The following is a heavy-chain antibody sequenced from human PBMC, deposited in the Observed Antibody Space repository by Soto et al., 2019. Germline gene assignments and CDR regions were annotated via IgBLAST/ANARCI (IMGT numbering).Heavy chain of an antibody. D-gene: IGHD2-21*01. CDR1: GGSISSYY. V-gene: IGHV4-59*08. J-gene: IGHJ3*02. CDR2: IYYSGST. Sequence: SETLSLTCTVSGGSISSYYWSWIRQPPGKGLEWIGYIYYSGSTNYNPSLKSRVTISVDTSKNQFSLKLSSVTAADTAVYYCARNLAFCGGDCVKDVFNIGGKGKRVPVS. CDR3: ARNLAFCGGDCVKDVFNI.